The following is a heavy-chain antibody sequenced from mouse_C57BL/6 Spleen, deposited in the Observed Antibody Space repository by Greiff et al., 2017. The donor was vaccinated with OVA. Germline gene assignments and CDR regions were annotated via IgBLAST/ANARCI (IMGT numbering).Heavy chain of an antibody. V-gene: IGHV1-72*01. J-gene: IGHJ1*03. CDR2: IDPNSGGT. Sequence: QVQLQQPGAELVKPGASVKLSCKASGYTFTSYWMHWVKQRPGRGLEWIGRIDPNSGGTKYNEKFKSKATLTVDKPSSTAYMQLSSLTSEDSAVYDCARFDSITTVGPFDVWGTGTTVTVSS. CDR1: GYTFTSYW. D-gene: IGHD1-1*01. CDR3: ARFDSITTVGPFDV.